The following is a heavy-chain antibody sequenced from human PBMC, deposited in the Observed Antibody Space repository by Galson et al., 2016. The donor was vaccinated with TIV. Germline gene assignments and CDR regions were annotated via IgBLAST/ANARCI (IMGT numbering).Heavy chain of an antibody. CDR3: AKKGGLDV. V-gene: IGHV3-30*02. CDR2: IGNDGVDK. CDR1: GFTFSIYG. J-gene: IGHJ6*01. Sequence: SLRLSCAASGFTFSIYGMHWVRQAPGKGLEWVASIGNDGVDKHADSVKGRFTISRGNSKSTLYLHLSSLRADDTAVYYCAKKGGLDVWGQGTTVTVSS.